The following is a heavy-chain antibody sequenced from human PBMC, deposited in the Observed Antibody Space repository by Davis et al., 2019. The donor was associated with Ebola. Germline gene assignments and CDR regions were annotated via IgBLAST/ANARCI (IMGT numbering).Heavy chain of an antibody. Sequence: SVKVSCKASGGSLSSYRLTWVRQAPGQGLEWMGWIIPIFGAATYAQKFQGRVTMTTDTSTSTAYMELSSLRSEDTAVYYCARPHLLRYFDWLSSGAFDIWGQGTMVTVSS. CDR3: ARPHLLRYFDWLSSGAFDI. V-gene: IGHV1-69*05. J-gene: IGHJ3*02. CDR1: GGSLSSYR. CDR2: IIPIFGAA. D-gene: IGHD3-9*01.